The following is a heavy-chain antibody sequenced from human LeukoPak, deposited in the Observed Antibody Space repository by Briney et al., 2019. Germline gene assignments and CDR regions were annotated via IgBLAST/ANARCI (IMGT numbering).Heavy chain of an antibody. V-gene: IGHV4-61*08. J-gene: IGHJ4*02. D-gene: IGHD6-13*01. CDR1: GGSISSGGYY. CDR2: IYYSGST. Sequence: SETLSLTCTVSGGSISSGGYYWSWIRQHPGKGLEWIGYIYYSGSTYYNPSLKSRVTISVDTSKNQFSLKLSSVTAADTAVYYCARETTSSWHRFFDYWGQGTLVTVSS. CDR3: ARETTSSWHRFFDY.